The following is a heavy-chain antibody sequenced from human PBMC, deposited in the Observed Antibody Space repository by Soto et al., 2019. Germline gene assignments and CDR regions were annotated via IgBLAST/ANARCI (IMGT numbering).Heavy chain of an antibody. D-gene: IGHD6-13*01. J-gene: IGHJ4*02. V-gene: IGHV3-23*01. CDR1: GLTFSSYA. Sequence: EVQLLESGGGLVQPGGSLRRSCAASGLTFSSYAMSWVRQAPGKGLEWVSAISGSGGSTYYAESVKGRFTISRDNSKNTLYLQMNSLRAEDTAVYYCAKENGYSSSWFEFDYWGQGTLVTVSS. CDR2: ISGSGGST. CDR3: AKENGYSSSWFEFDY.